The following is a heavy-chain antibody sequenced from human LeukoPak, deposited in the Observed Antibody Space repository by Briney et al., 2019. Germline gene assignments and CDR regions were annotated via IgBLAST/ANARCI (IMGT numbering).Heavy chain of an antibody. Sequence: ASVKVSCKASGYTFTDYYINWVRQAPGQGLEWMGWINPNSGDTNYAQKFQDRVTMTRDTSISTAYIELNLLRSDDTAVYYCARGDYYGSPKAVAAWGQGTLVTVSS. CDR1: GYTFTDYY. CDR2: INPNSGDT. CDR3: ARGDYYGSPKAVAA. D-gene: IGHD3-10*01. V-gene: IGHV1-2*02. J-gene: IGHJ5*02.